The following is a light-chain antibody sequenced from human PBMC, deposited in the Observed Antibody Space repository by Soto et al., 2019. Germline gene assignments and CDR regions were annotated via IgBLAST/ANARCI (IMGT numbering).Light chain of an antibody. Sequence: DIQMTQSPSSLSASVGDRVTITCRASQNINSYLNWYQQKPGKAPQVLIYAAASLQSGVASRFSGSGSGTDVTLTISSLQPDDFATYSCQQSYSTPITFGGGTKVEIE. CDR2: AAA. CDR1: QNINSY. CDR3: QQSYSTPIT. V-gene: IGKV1-39*01. J-gene: IGKJ4*02.